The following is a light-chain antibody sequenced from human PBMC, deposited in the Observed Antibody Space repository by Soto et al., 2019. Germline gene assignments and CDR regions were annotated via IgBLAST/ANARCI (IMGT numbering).Light chain of an antibody. CDR1: SSAVGTYNL. V-gene: IGLV2-23*02. CDR3: CSYAGSSTLA. J-gene: IGLJ3*02. Sequence: QSVLTQPASVSRSPGQSITISCTGTSSAVGTYNLVSWYQQHPGKAPKLMIYEVSKRPSGISNRFSGSKSGNTASLTISGLQAEDEPDYYCCSYAGSSTLAFGGGTKLTVL. CDR2: EVS.